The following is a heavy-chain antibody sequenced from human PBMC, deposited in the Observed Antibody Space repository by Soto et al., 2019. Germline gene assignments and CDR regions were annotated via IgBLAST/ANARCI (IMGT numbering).Heavy chain of an antibody. CDR1: GGSISSYY. D-gene: IGHD3-22*01. J-gene: IGHJ5*02. V-gene: IGHV4-59*01. CDR2: IYYSGST. Sequence: KPSETLSLTCTVSGGSISSYYWSWIRQPPGKGLEWIGYIYYSGSTNYNPSLKSRVTISVDTSKNQFSLKLSSVTAADTAVYYCARARHYYDSSGYYANWFDPWGQGTLVTVSS. CDR3: ARARHYYDSSGYYANWFDP.